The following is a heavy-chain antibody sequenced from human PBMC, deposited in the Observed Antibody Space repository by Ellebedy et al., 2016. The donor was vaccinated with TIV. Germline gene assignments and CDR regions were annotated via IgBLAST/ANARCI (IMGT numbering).Heavy chain of an antibody. Sequence: ASVKVSCXASGYTFTGYYMHWVRQAPGQGLEWMGWINPNSGGTNYAQKFQGRVTMTRDTSISTAYIELSRLRSDDTAVYYCARDVTGTTSYMDVWGKGTTVTVSS. J-gene: IGHJ6*03. CDR3: ARDVTGTTSYMDV. V-gene: IGHV1-2*02. CDR1: GYTFTGYY. D-gene: IGHD1-7*01. CDR2: INPNSGGT.